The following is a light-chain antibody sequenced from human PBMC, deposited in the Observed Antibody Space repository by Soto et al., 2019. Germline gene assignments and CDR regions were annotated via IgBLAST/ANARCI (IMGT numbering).Light chain of an antibody. J-gene: IGKJ1*01. CDR1: QSSSNQY. CDR2: GVF. CDR3: QDFAYPEWT. V-gene: IGKV3-20*01. Sequence: VLTQSPDTLSLSPGDRATLSCRASQSSSNQYLAWYQQRPGQPPRLLIYGVFIRANGIPDRFSGSGFGSDFTLTTSRLEPEDFAVYYCQDFAYPEWTFGQGTKVDIK.